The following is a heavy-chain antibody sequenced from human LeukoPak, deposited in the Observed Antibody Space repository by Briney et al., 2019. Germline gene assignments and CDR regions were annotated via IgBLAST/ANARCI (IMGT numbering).Heavy chain of an antibody. CDR3: ARGGGGLGV. J-gene: IGHJ6*02. V-gene: IGHV3-74*03. CDR1: GFTFSDYR. CDR2: INTDGRTT. Sequence: GGSLRLSCAASGFTFSDYRMYWVRQPPGKGLVWASYINTDGRTTKYAGSVRGRFTISRDNAKNTLYLQMNSLRAEDTAVYYCARGGGGLGVWGQGTTVTVSS.